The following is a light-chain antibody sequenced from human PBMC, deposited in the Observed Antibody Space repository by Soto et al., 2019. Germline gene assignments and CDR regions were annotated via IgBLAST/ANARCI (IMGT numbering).Light chain of an antibody. J-gene: IGLJ1*01. V-gene: IGLV6-57*01. CDR3: QSYDSSHPIYV. CDR1: SGSIASNY. CDR2: EDN. Sequence: NFMLTQPHSVSASPGKTVTISCTRSSGSIASNYVQWYQQRPGSSPTTVIYEDNHRPSGVPDRFSGSIDSSSNSASLTISGLRTEDEADYYCQSYDSSHPIYVFGTGTKLTVL.